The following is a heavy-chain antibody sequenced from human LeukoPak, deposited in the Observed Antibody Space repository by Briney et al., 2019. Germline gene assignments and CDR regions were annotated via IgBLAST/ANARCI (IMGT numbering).Heavy chain of an antibody. CDR3: ARYVVVAAAFDP. CDR2: IYHSGST. CDR1: GGSISSGGYS. J-gene: IGHJ5*02. D-gene: IGHD2-15*01. Sequence: SETLSLTCAVSGGSISSGGYSWSWIRQPPGKGPEWIGYIYHSGSTYYNPSLKSRVTISVDRSKNQFSLKLSSVTAADTAVYYCARYVVVAAAFDPWGQGTLVTVSS. V-gene: IGHV4-30-2*01.